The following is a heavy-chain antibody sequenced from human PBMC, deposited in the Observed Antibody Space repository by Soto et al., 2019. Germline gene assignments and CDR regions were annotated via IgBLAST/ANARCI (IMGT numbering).Heavy chain of an antibody. V-gene: IGHV3-30-3*01. CDR3: ARWSYLDY. D-gene: IGHD3-3*01. J-gene: IGHJ4*02. CDR1: GFTFSSYA. CDR2: ISYDGSNK. Sequence: GGSLRLSCAASGFTFSSYAMHWVRQAPGKGLEWVAVISYDGSNKYYADSVKGRFTISRDNSQNTLYLQMNSLRADDTAIYYCARWSYLDYWGQGTRVTVSS.